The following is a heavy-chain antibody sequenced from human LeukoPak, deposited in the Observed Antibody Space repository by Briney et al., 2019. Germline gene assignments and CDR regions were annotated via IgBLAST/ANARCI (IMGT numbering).Heavy chain of an antibody. CDR2: ISTASTYT. D-gene: IGHD6-25*01. V-gene: IGHV3-21*01. CDR3: TRDGSGFYYYYYMDV. Sequence: GGSLRLSCAASGFTFSDYSMNWVRQAPGKGLEWVASISTASTYTFYAESLKGRISISRDNAKNSLILQMSSLRADDTAVYYCTRDGSGFYYYYYMDVWGKGTTVTVSS. J-gene: IGHJ6*03. CDR1: GFTFSDYS.